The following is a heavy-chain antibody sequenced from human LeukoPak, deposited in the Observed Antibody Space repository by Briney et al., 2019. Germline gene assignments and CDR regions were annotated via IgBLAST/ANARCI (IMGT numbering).Heavy chain of an antibody. V-gene: IGHV3-30*02. J-gene: IGHJ5*02. Sequence: RGSLRLSCAASGFTFSSYGMHWVRQAPGKGLEWVAFIRYDGSNKYYADSVKGRFTISRDNSKNTLYLQMNSLRAEDTAVYYCAKDYSKTSYYGSGTYYRPNWFDPWGQGTLVTVSS. D-gene: IGHD3-10*01. CDR3: AKDYSKTSYYGSGTYYRPNWFDP. CDR2: IRYDGSNK. CDR1: GFTFSSYG.